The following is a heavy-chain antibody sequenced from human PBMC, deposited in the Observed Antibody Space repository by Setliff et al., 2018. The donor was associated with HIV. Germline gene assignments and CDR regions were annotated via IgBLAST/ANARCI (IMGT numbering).Heavy chain of an antibody. CDR3: ARDQLWSKATFDI. V-gene: IGHV3-7*01. J-gene: IGHJ3*02. CDR2: IKEDGSEE. CDR1: GVTFSSYA. D-gene: IGHD5-18*01. Sequence: PGGSLRLSCAASGVTFSSYAMHWVRQAPGKGLEWVANIKEDGSEEYYVDSVKGRFTISRDNAKSSLYLQMNSLRVEDTAVYYCARDQLWSKATFDIWGQGTMVTVSS.